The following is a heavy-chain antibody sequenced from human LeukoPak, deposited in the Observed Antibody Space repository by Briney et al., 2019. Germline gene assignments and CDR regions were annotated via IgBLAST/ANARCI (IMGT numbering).Heavy chain of an antibody. CDR3: AKDLTGAPGYDAFDI. V-gene: IGHV3-9*01. D-gene: IGHD7-27*01. Sequence: GGSLRLSCAASGFTFSSYAMHWVRQAPGKGLEWVSGISWNSGSIGYADSVKGRFTISRDNAKNSLYLQMNSLRAEDTALYYCAKDLTGAPGYDAFDIWGQGTMVTVSS. J-gene: IGHJ3*02. CDR1: GFTFSSYA. CDR2: ISWNSGSI.